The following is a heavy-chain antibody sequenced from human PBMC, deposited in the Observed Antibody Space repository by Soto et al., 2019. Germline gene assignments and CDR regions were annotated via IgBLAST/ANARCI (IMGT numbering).Heavy chain of an antibody. CDR2: INSDGSST. Sequence: GGSLRLSCAASGFTFSSYWMHWVRQAPGKGLVWVSRINSDGSSTSYADSVKGRSTISRDNAKNTLYLQMNSLRAEDTAVYYCARDRASLRYFDWLPISPWFDPWGQGTLVTVSS. CDR3: ARDRASLRYFDWLPISPWFDP. V-gene: IGHV3-74*01. D-gene: IGHD3-9*01. CDR1: GFTFSSYW. J-gene: IGHJ5*02.